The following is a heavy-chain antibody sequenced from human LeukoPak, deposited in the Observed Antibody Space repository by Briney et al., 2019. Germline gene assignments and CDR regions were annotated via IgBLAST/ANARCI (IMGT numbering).Heavy chain of an antibody. V-gene: IGHV3-7*03. J-gene: IGHJ4*02. D-gene: IGHD2-15*01. CDR2: IKKDGSEK. CDR3: TTDTWYSAGH. Sequence: GGSLRLSCAASGFTFSSYGMHWVRQAPGKGLEWVAIIKKDGSEKYYVDSMKGRFTISRDNAKNSLFLQMNSLRAEDTAIYYCTTDTWYSAGHWGQGTLVTVSS. CDR1: GFTFSSYG.